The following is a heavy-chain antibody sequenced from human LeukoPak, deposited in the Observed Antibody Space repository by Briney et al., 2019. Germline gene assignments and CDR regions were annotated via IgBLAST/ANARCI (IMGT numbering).Heavy chain of an antibody. CDR2: IRYDGSNK. J-gene: IGHJ5*02. V-gene: IGHV3-30*02. CDR3: ARVTRAVAGTSWFDP. CDR1: GFTFSSYG. Sequence: GGSLRLSCAASGFTFSSYGMHWVRQAPGKGLEWVAFIRYDGSNKYYADSVKGRFTISRDNSKNTLYLQMNSLRAEDTAVYYCARVTRAVAGTSWFDPWGQGTLVTVSS. D-gene: IGHD6-19*01.